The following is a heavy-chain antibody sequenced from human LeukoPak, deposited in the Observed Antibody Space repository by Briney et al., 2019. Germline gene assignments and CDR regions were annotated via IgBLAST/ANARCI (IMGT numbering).Heavy chain of an antibody. D-gene: IGHD4-17*01. CDR2: ISSSSSYI. CDR1: GFTFSSYT. CDR3: ARDRDYAFDY. J-gene: IGHJ4*02. Sequence: GGSLRLSCAASGFTFSSYTMNWVRQAPGKGLEWVSSISSSSSYIYYADSVKGRFTISRENAKNSLYLQMNSLRAEDTAVYYCARDRDYAFDYWGQGTLVTVSS. V-gene: IGHV3-21*01.